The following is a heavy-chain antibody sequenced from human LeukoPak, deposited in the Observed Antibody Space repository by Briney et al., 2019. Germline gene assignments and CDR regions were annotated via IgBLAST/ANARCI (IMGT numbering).Heavy chain of an antibody. Sequence: GGSLRLSCSASVFTLSKYPMAWVRQAPGKGLEWVSTIYGSGGGTYYADSVKGRFTISRDNSKNTLYVQMNRLRAEDTAVYYRAKVPAPSGSYADYWGQGTLVTVSS. D-gene: IGHD1-26*01. CDR3: AKVPAPSGSYADY. V-gene: IGHV3-23*01. CDR2: IYGSGGGT. CDR1: VFTLSKYP. J-gene: IGHJ4*02.